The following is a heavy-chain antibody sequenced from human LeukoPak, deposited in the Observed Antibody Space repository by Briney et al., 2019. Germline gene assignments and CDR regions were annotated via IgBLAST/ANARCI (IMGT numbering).Heavy chain of an antibody. D-gene: IGHD3-10*01. CDR1: GGSIGSSNW. Sequence: SGTLSLTCAVSGGSIGSSNWWSWVRQPPGKGLEWIGEIYHSGSTNYNPSLKSRVTISVDKSKNQFSLKLSSVTAADTAVYYCARVPGSGSYRGMDVWGKGTTVTVSS. CDR2: IYHSGST. V-gene: IGHV4-4*02. CDR3: ARVPGSGSYRGMDV. J-gene: IGHJ6*04.